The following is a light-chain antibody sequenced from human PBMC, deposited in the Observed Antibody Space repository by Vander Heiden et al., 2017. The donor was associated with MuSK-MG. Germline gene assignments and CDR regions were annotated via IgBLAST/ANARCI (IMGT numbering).Light chain of an antibody. CDR3: SSYSGCSYLTVL. Sequence: QSVLTQPPSASGSLGQSVTISCTGSTNDLGSNNSVPWYQHYPGNSHKVIIKVVENPPPGSPDRVPGSKSGNTASLTLSGLQADDEADYYCSSYSGCSYLTVLFGGGTKLTVL. J-gene: IGLJ2*01. CDR2: VVE. CDR1: TNDLGSNNS. V-gene: IGLV2-8*01.